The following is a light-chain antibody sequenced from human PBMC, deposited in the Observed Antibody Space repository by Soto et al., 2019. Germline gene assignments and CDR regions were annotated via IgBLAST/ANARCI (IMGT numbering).Light chain of an antibody. J-gene: IGKJ1*01. V-gene: IGKV3-15*01. CDR2: GAS. Sequence: EIVMTQSPATPSVSPGERATLSCRASQSVSSDLAWYQQKPGQAPRLLIYGASNRASGFPARFSGSGSGTEFSLTISSLQSEDFAVYYCQQYNNWPHTFGQGTKVEIK. CDR1: QSVSSD. CDR3: QQYNNWPHT.